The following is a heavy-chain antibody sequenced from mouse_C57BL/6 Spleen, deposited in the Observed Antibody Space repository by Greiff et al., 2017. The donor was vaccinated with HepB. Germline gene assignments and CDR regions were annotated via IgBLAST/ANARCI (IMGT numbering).Heavy chain of an antibody. CDR3: ARSGGINDYDPSWFAY. V-gene: IGHV1-18*01. Sequence: EVQLQQSGPELVKPGASVKIPCKASGYTFTDYNMDWVKQSHGKSLEWIGDINPNNGGTIYNQKFKGKATLTVDKSSSTAYMELRSLTSEDTAVYYCARSGGINDYDPSWFAYWGQGTLVTVSA. CDR2: INPNNGGT. CDR1: GYTFTDYN. J-gene: IGHJ3*01. D-gene: IGHD2-4*01.